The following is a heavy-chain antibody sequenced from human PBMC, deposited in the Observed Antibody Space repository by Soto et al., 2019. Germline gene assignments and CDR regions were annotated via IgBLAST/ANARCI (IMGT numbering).Heavy chain of an antibody. CDR3: ALRSMAVVPEY. D-gene: IGHD3-22*01. V-gene: IGHV4-59*01. J-gene: IGHJ4*02. CDR2: VYYGRSA. CDR1: GDSISTYY. Sequence: QVQLQESGPGLVKPSETLSLTCAVSGDSISTYYCMWIRQPPGKGLESIGYVYYGRSANYNPSLKSRVTLSVDTSTNQCPLTLSSMTAADTAVYYCALRSMAVVPEYWGQGTLVTVSS.